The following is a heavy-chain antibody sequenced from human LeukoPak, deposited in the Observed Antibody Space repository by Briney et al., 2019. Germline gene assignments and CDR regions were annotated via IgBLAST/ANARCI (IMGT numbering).Heavy chain of an antibody. V-gene: IGHV3-21*01. CDR3: ARVTGSSGWYSMDV. D-gene: IGHD6-19*01. Sequence: GGSLRLSCAASGFTFSSYSMNWVRQAPGKGLEWVSSISDSSSLIYYADSVRGRFTISRDNAQNSLFLQMDSLRAEDTAVYYCARVTGSSGWYSMDVWGQRTTVTVSS. CDR1: GFTFSSYS. J-gene: IGHJ6*02. CDR2: ISDSSSLI.